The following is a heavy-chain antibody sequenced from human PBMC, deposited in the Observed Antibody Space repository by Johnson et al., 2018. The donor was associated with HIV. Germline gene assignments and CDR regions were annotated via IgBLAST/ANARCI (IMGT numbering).Heavy chain of an antibody. Sequence: QVQLVESRGGVVQPGVSLRLSCAPSGFTFSSYGMHWVRQAPATALEWVSVISYVGSNKYYANSVKVRFSISRDSSKNTLYLQMNSLRAEDTAVYYCGRDINYSNYVTDAFDIWGQGTVVTVSS. V-gene: IGHV3-30*19. CDR3: GRDINYSNYVTDAFDI. CDR1: GFTFSSYG. CDR2: ISYVGSNK. D-gene: IGHD4-11*01. J-gene: IGHJ3*02.